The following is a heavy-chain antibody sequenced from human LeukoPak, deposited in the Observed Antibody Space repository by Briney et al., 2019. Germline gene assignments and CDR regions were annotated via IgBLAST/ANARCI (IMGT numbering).Heavy chain of an antibody. Sequence: PSETLSLTCAVYGGSFSGYYWSWIRQPPGKGLEWIGEINHSGSTNYNPPLKSRVTISVDTSKNQFSLKLSSVTAADTAVYYCARGYWFDPWGQGTLVTVSS. V-gene: IGHV4-34*01. CDR2: INHSGST. CDR1: GGSFSGYY. J-gene: IGHJ5*02. CDR3: ARGYWFDP.